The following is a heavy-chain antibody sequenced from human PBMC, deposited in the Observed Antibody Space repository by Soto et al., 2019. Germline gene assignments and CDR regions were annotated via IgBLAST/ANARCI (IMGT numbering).Heavy chain of an antibody. CDR2: ISGSGGTT. J-gene: IGHJ4*02. V-gene: IGHV3-23*01. D-gene: IGHD3-10*01. Sequence: EVHLLESGGGLVQPGGSLRLSCAASGFTFSSYVMSWVRQAPGKGLEWVSAISGSGGTTYYADSVKGWFTISRDNSKNTXXLQMNSLRAEDTAVYYCATLQGTYYYGSGSYYLPYWGQGTLVTVSS. CDR3: ATLQGTYYYGSGSYYLPY. CDR1: GFTFSSYV.